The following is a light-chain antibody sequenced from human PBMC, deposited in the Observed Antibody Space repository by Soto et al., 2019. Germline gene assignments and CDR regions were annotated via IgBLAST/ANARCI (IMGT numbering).Light chain of an antibody. J-gene: IGLJ7*01. V-gene: IGLV1-44*01. CDR3: AAWDDSLNRPV. CDR2: SNS. CDR1: SSNIGGNT. Sequence: QLVLTQPPSASGTPGQRVTISCSGSSSNIGGNTVNWYQQIPGTAPKLLIYSNSQRPSGVPDRFSGSKSGSSASLAISGRQSEDEADYYCAAWDDSLNRPVFGGGTQLTVL.